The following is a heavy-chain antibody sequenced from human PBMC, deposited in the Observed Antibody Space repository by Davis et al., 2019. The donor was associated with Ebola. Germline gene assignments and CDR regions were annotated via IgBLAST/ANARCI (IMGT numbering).Heavy chain of an antibody. D-gene: IGHD2-2*02. CDR3: ARRYCSNNGCYNSDMFDI. J-gene: IGHJ3*02. CDR2: IQYSGST. CDR1: GGSIIHSY. V-gene: IGHV4-59*08. Sequence: SETLSLTCTVSGGSIIHSYWTWIRQPPGKGLEWIGYIQYSGSTNYNPSLESRVSISIDTSKNQFSLMLRSVTAADTALYYCARRYCSNNGCYNSDMFDIWGQGTRVTVSS.